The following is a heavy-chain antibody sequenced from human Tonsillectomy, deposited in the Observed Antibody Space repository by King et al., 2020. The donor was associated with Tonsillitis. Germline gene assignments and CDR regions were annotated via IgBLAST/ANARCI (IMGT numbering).Heavy chain of an antibody. V-gene: IGHV3-15*01. D-gene: IGHD3-22*01. Sequence: VQLVESGGGLVKPGGSLRLSCAASGFTFSDAWMSWVRQTPGKGLEWVGRIKRKTDGGTTDYAAPVKGRFTISRDDSKNTLYLQMNSLKTQDTAVYYCTTAAYDSSAYYYYYYYGMDVWGQGTPVTVSS. CDR3: TTAAYDSSAYYYYYYYGMDV. J-gene: IGHJ6*02. CDR2: IKRKTDGGTT. CDR1: GFTFSDAW.